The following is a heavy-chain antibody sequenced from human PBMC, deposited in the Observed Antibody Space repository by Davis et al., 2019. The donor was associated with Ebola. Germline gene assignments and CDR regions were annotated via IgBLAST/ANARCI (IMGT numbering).Heavy chain of an antibody. CDR3: AKGGRTAPSRARFYYYYMDV. Sequence: GESLKISCAASGFTFSSYAMHWVRQAPGKGLEWVAVISYDGSNKYYADSVKGRFTISRDNSKNTLYLQMNSLRAEDTAVYYCAKGGRTAPSRARFYYYYMDVWGKGTTVTVSS. CDR1: GFTFSSYA. V-gene: IGHV3-30-3*01. D-gene: IGHD1-26*01. CDR2: ISYDGSNK. J-gene: IGHJ6*03.